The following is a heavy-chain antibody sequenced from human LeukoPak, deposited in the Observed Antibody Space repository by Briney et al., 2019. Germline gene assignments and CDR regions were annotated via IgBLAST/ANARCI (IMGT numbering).Heavy chain of an antibody. CDR2: IIPIFGTA. CDR1: GGTFSSNT. CDR3: ARVWCSGGSCYSSRGAFDI. D-gene: IGHD2-15*01. Sequence: SVKVSCKASGGTFSSNTISWVRQAPGQGLECMGGIIPIFGTANYAQKFQGRVTITADESTSTAYMELGSLRYEDTAVYYCARVWCSGGSCYSSRGAFDIWGQGTMVTVSS. V-gene: IGHV1-69*13. J-gene: IGHJ3*02.